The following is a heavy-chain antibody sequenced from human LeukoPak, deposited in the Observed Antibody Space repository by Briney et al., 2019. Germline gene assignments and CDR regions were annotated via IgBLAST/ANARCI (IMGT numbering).Heavy chain of an antibody. CDR2: INPNSGGT. J-gene: IGHJ6*03. Sequence: ASVKVSCKASGYTFTGYYMHWVRQAPGQGLEWMGRINPNSGGTNYAQKFQGRVTMTRDTSISTAYMELSGLRSDDTAVYYCARVGGDRSYYYMDVWGKGTTVTVSS. V-gene: IGHV1-2*06. CDR3: ARVGGDRSYYYMDV. CDR1: GYTFTGYY. D-gene: IGHD2-21*01.